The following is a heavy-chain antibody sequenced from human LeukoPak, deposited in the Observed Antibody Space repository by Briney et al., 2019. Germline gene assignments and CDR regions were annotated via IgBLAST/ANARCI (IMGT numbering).Heavy chain of an antibody. CDR1: GGSISSGSYS. V-gene: IGHV4-30-2*01. CDR2: IYPRGST. J-gene: IGHJ4*02. CDR3: ARFSPRAMGNYLDF. Sequence: SETLSLTCAVSGGSISSGSYSWSWILQPPGKGLEWIGYIYPRGSTYYNPPLKSRVILSLDKSANQFSLNLSSVTAADTAVYYCARFSPRAMGNYLDFWGQGTLVTVSS. D-gene: IGHD7-27*01.